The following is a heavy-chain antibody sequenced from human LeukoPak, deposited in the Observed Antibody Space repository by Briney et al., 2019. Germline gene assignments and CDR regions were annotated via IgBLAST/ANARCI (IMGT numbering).Heavy chain of an antibody. J-gene: IGHJ5*02. CDR1: GFTFSSYE. CDR3: ARGRLTGVQGFVSWFDP. D-gene: IGHD7-27*01. Sequence: GGSLRLSCAASGFTFSSYEMNWVRQAPGKGLEWVSYISSSGSTIYYADSVKGRFTISRDNAKNSLYLQMNSLRAEDTAVYYCARGRLTGVQGFVSWFDPWGQGTLVTVSS. V-gene: IGHV3-48*03. CDR2: ISSSGSTI.